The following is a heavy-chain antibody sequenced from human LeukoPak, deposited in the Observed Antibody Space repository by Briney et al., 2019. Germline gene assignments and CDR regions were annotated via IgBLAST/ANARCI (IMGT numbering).Heavy chain of an antibody. V-gene: IGHV4-59*01. CDR1: GGSFSGYY. CDR3: ARVEEGYGSGRRENYYYYYMDV. CDR2: IHYSGST. J-gene: IGHJ6*03. D-gene: IGHD3-10*01. Sequence: SETLSLTCAVYGGSFSGYYWSWIRQPPGKGLEWIGYIHYSGSTNYNPSLKSRVTISVDTSKKQFSLKLSSGTAADTAVYYCARVEEGYGSGRRENYYYYYMDVWGKGTTVTISS.